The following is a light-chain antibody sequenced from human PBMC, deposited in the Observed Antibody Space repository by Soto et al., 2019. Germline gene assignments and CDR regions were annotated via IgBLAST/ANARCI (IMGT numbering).Light chain of an antibody. CDR2: DAS. V-gene: IGKV3D-20*02. J-gene: IGKJ1*01. CDR1: QSMSSSY. Sequence: IVLTQSPGTLSLSPGQRATLSCRANQSMSSSYLAWYQQKPGQPPRLLIYDASNRATGILARFSGSGSGTDFTLTISSLEPEDFAVYYCQQRGNWPRTFGQGTKVDIK. CDR3: QQRGNWPRT.